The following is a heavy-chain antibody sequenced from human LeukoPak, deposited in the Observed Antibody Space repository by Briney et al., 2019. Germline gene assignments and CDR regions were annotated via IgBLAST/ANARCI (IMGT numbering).Heavy chain of an antibody. V-gene: IGHV4-30-2*01. J-gene: IGHJ4*02. CDR3: ARGIAARPWDY. D-gene: IGHD6-6*01. CDR1: GGSISSGGYY. CDR2: IYHSGST. Sequence: SQTLSLTCTVSGGSISSGGYYWSWIRQPPGKGLEWIGYIYHSGSTYYNPSLKSRVTISVDRSKNQFSLKLSSVTAADTAVYYCARGIAARPWDYWGQGTLVTVSS.